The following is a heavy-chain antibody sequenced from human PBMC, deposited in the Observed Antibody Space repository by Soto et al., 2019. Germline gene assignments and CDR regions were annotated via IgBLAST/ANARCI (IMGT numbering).Heavy chain of an antibody. Sequence: GSLRLSCAASGFSVGSNYMSWVRQAPGKGLQWVSIIHSGGNTFYADSVRGRFTISRDDSKNTLFLQMNSLRAEDTAVYYCTRAGTSSSWNYFDYWGQGTLVTVSS. CDR1: GFSVGSNY. D-gene: IGHD6-13*01. J-gene: IGHJ4*02. CDR3: TRAGTSSSWNYFDY. V-gene: IGHV3-53*01. CDR2: IHSGGNT.